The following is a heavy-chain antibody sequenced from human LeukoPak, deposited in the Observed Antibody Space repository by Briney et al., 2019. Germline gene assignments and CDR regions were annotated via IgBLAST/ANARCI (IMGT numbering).Heavy chain of an antibody. CDR2: ISSRSSTI. D-gene: IGHD2-2*01. V-gene: IGHV3-48*02. CDR1: GFTFSSYS. CDR3: ARGCSTSCPDAFDI. Sequence: VQPGGSLRLSCAASGFTFSSYSMNWVRQAPGKGLEWISYISSRSSTIYYADSVKGRFTISRDNAKNSLYLQMNSLRDEDTAVYYCARGCSTSCPDAFDIWGQGTMVTVSS. J-gene: IGHJ3*02.